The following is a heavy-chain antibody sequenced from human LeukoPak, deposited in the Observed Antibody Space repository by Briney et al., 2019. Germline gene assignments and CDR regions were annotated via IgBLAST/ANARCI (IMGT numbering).Heavy chain of an antibody. CDR1: GFAFGEHG. J-gene: IGHJ4*02. V-gene: IGHV3-20*04. CDR2: INWSGGST. CDR3: ARAPITSPIYFTS. Sequence: GGSLRLSCTASGFAFGEHGMSWVRQAPGKGLEWVSGINWSGGSTYYADPLRGRFTISRDNAKNSLYLQMDSLRAEDTALYYCARAPITSPIYFTSGSQATLATVPP. D-gene: IGHD2-2*01.